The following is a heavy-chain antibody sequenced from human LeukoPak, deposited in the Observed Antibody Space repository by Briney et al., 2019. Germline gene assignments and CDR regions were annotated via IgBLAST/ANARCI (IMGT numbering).Heavy chain of an antibody. D-gene: IGHD3-22*01. Sequence: LGESLKISCKGSGYSFTSNWIGWVRQTPGKGLEWMGIIYPGDSDTRYSPSFQGQVTISADKSISTAYLQWSSLKASDTAMYYCARQSYYDRDEGGFDYWGQGTLVTVSS. CDR3: ARQSYYDRDEGGFDY. J-gene: IGHJ4*02. CDR1: GYSFTSNW. V-gene: IGHV5-51*01. CDR2: IYPGDSDT.